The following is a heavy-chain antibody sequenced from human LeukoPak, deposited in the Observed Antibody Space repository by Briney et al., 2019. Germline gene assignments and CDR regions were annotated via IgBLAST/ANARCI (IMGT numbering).Heavy chain of an antibody. CDR2: INHSGST. CDR3: ATMTRIGYCSGGSCYSGWFDP. CDR1: GGSFSGYY. J-gene: IGHJ5*02. Sequence: SETLSLTCAVYGGSFSGYYWSWIRQPPGKGLEWIGEINHSGSTNYNPSLKSRVTISVDTSKNQFSLKLSSVTAADTAVYYCATMTRIGYCSGGSCYSGWFDPWGQGTLATVSS. V-gene: IGHV4-34*01. D-gene: IGHD2-15*01.